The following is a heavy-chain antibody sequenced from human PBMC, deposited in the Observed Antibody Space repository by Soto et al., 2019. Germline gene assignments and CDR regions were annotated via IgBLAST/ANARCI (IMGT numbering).Heavy chain of an antibody. CDR2: IYHSGST. CDR3: ARVPDR. Sequence: SETLSLTWAVSGGFISRCGYSWCWLRQPPGKGLEWIGYIYHSGSTYYNPSLKSRVTISVDRSKNQFSLKLSSVTAADTAVYYCARVPDRSGQGTPVTVSS. J-gene: IGHJ5*02. V-gene: IGHV4-30-2*01. D-gene: IGHD2-2*01. CDR1: GGFISRCGYS.